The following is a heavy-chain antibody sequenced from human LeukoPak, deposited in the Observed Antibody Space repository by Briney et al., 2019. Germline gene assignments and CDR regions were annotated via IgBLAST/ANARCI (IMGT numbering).Heavy chain of an antibody. D-gene: IGHD2-15*01. CDR1: GDNVSSNTAA. CDR3: AGGGGNCFHP. CDR2: TYYTSRWYN. V-gene: IGHV6-1*01. J-gene: IGHJ5*02. Sequence: SQTLALTCDISGDNVSSNTAAWNWIRQSPSRGLEWLGRTYYTSRWYNDYVESVKSRITINPDTSKNQFSLPLNSVTPGDAVFFCCAGGGGNCFHPGGQGPLVTVPS.